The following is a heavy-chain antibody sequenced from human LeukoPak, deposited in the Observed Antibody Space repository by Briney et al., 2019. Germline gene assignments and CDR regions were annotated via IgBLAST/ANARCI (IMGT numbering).Heavy chain of an antibody. CDR3: ARVRGTSLRYYYYMDV. CDR1: GRSFSGYY. CDR2: INHSGST. Sequence: SETLSPTCAVYGRSFSGYYWSWIRQPPGKGLEWIGEINHSGSTNYNPSLKSRVTISVDTSKNQFSLKLSSVTAADTAVYYCARVRGTSLRYYYYMDVWGKGTTVTVSS. D-gene: IGHD2-2*01. J-gene: IGHJ6*03. V-gene: IGHV4-34*01.